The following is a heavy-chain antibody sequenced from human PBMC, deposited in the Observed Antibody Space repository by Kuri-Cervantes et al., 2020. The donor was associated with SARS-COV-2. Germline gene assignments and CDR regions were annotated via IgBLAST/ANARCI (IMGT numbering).Heavy chain of an antibody. Sequence: ASVKVSCKASGYTFTSYGISWVRQAPGQGLEWMGWISAYNGNTNYAQKLQGRVTMTTDTSTSTAYMELRSLRSDDTAVYYCARVVCSSTSCRGWWFDPGGQGTLVTVSS. D-gene: IGHD2-2*01. V-gene: IGHV1-18*01. CDR3: ARVVCSSTSCRGWWFDP. CDR2: ISAYNGNT. J-gene: IGHJ5*02. CDR1: GYTFTSYG.